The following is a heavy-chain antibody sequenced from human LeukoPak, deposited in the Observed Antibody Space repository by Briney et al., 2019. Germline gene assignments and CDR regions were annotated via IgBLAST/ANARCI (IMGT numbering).Heavy chain of an antibody. CDR2: ISTSSSYI. V-gene: IGHV3-21*04. D-gene: IGHD2-2*01. CDR3: AKGSRGSCSRTYCYPFDY. Sequence: GGSLRLSCAASGFTFSSYSMNWVRQAPGKGLEWVSFISTSSSYIYYADSVKGRFTISRDNSKNTLYLQMNRLRAEDTAVYYCAKGSRGSCSRTYCYPFDYWGQGTLVTVSS. CDR1: GFTFSSYS. J-gene: IGHJ4*02.